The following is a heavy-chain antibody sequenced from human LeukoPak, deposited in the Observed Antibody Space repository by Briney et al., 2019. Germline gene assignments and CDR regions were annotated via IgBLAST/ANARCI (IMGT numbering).Heavy chain of an antibody. V-gene: IGHV4-38-2*02. Sequence: PSETLSLTCTVSGYSISSGYYWGWIRQPPGKGLEWIGSIYHSGRTYYNPSLKSRVTISVDTSKNQFSLKLSSVTAADTAVYYCARKPIVNSAWYYFDYWGQGTLVTVSS. J-gene: IGHJ4*02. CDR3: ARKPIVNSAWYYFDY. D-gene: IGHD3-22*01. CDR1: GYSISSGYY. CDR2: IYHSGRT.